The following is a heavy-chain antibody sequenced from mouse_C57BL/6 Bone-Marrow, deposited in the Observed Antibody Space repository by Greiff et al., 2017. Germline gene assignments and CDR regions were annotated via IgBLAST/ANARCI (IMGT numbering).Heavy chain of an antibody. Sequence: EVQRVESGGGLVKPGGSLKLSCAASGFTFSDYGMHWVRQAPEKGLEWVAYISSGSSTIYYADTVKGRFTISRDNAKNTLCLKMTSLRCEDTAMYYCGGPREAMDYWGQGTSVTVTS. CDR2: ISSGSSTI. CDR1: GFTFSDYG. J-gene: IGHJ4*01. CDR3: GGPREAMDY. V-gene: IGHV5-17*01.